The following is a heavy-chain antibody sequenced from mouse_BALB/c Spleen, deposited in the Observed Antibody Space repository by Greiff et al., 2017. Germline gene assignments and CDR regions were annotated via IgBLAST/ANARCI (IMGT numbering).Heavy chain of an antibody. CDR2: INPSNGGT. D-gene: IGHD1-1*02. Sequence: VHLVESGAELVKPGASVKLSCKASGYTFTSYYMYWVKQRPGQGLEWIGEINPSNGGTNFNEKFKSKATLTVDKSSSTAYMQLSSLTSEDSAVYYCTRWVYGYFDYWGQGTTLTVSS. J-gene: IGHJ2*01. CDR1: GYTFTSYY. CDR3: TRWVYGYFDY. V-gene: IGHV1S81*02.